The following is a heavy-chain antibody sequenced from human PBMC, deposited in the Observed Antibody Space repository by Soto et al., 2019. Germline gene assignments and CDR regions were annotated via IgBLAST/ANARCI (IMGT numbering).Heavy chain of an antibody. CDR3: ARGSVDTVDSSGLYEY. V-gene: IGHV4-34*01. D-gene: IGHD3-22*01. Sequence: SETLSLTCAVYGGSFSAYYWSWIRQPPGKGLEWIGEINHSGGTSYNPSLKSRVTISVDTSKSQFSLKLTSVTAADRAVYYCARGSVDTVDSSGLYEYWGQGNPLTVSS. CDR1: GGSFSAYY. J-gene: IGHJ4*02. CDR2: INHSGGT.